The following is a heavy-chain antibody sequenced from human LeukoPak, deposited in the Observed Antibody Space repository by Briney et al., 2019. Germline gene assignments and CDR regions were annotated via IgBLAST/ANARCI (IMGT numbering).Heavy chain of an antibody. CDR3: ARDERSSGSTLDY. CDR1: GFTFSSYA. Sequence: PGGSLRLSCAASGFTFSSYAMSWVRQAPGKGLEWVSAISGSGGSTYYADSVKGRFTISRDNSKNTLYLQMNSLRAEDTAVYYCARDERSSGSTLDYWGQGTLVTVSS. D-gene: IGHD6-19*01. CDR2: ISGSGGST. J-gene: IGHJ4*02. V-gene: IGHV3-23*01.